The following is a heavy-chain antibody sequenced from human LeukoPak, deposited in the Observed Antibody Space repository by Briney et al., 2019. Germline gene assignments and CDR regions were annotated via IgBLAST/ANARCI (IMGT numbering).Heavy chain of an antibody. D-gene: IGHD3-22*01. J-gene: IGHJ4*02. CDR3: ARKVDDSSNRTAPYYFDY. CDR1: GGSISSSNW. V-gene: IGHV4-4*02. Sequence: KPSETLSLTCAVSGGSISSSNWWSWVRQPPGKGLEWIGEIYHSGSTNYNPSLKSRVTISVDKSKNQFSLKLSSVIAADTAVYYCARKVDDSSNRTAPYYFDYWGQGTLVTVSS. CDR2: IYHSGST.